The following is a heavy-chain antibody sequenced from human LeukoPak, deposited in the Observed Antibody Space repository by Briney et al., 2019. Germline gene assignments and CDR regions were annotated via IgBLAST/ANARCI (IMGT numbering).Heavy chain of an antibody. CDR1: GYTFTSYY. J-gene: IGHJ4*02. CDR3: ARVSGGIQLPDY. CDR2: INPSGGST. V-gene: IGHV1-46*01. D-gene: IGHD5-18*01. Sequence: ASVKVSCKASGYTFTSYYMHWVRQAPGQGLEWMGIINPSGGSTSYAQKFQGRVTMTRDTSASTVYMELSSLRSEDTAVYYCARVSGGIQLPDYWGQGTLVTVSS.